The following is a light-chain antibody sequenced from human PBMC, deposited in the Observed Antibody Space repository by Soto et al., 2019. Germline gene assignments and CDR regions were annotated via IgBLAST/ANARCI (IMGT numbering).Light chain of an antibody. CDR2: DAS. V-gene: IGKV3D-20*02. CDR3: QQRSTWPGT. J-gene: IGKJ1*01. CDR1: QTVTSGY. Sequence: DIVLTQSPDTLSLSPGERATLSCRASQTVTSGYLAWYQQKPGQAPRLLIYDASNRATGIPARFSGSGSGTDFTLTISRLEPEDFAVYYCQQRSTWPGTFGQGTKVDIK.